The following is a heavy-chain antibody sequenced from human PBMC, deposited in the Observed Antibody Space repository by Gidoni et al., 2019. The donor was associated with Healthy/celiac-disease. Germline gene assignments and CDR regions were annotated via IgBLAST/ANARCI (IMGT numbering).Heavy chain of an antibody. Sequence: QVQLVQSGAEVKKPGSSVKVSCQASGGTFSSYAISWVRKAPGQGLEWMGGIIPIFGTANYAQKFQGRVTITADESTSTAYMELSSLRSEDTAVYYCARDPSFRLSLPWFDPWGQGTLVTVSS. CDR2: IIPIFGTA. CDR1: GGTFSSYA. D-gene: IGHD3-16*01. J-gene: IGHJ5*02. V-gene: IGHV1-69*01. CDR3: ARDPSFRLSLPWFDP.